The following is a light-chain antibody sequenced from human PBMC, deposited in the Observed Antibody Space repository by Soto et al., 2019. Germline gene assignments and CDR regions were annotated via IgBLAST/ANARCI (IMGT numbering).Light chain of an antibody. CDR1: QSITNY. CDR3: QQSYSTPVT. V-gene: IGKV1-39*01. CDR2: AAS. Sequence: DLQMTQSPSSLSASVGDRVTITCRASQSITNYLSWYQQKPGQAPMVLIYAASSLQSGVPSRFSGSGSGTDFTLTISSLQPEDFPTYYCQQSYSTPVTFGQGTRLEIK. J-gene: IGKJ5*01.